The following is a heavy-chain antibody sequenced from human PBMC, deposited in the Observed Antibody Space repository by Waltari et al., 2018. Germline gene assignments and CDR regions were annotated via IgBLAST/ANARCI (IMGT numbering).Heavy chain of an antibody. D-gene: IGHD6-19*01. Sequence: EVQLVESGGGLVQPGGSLRLSCAASGFTFSSYRMNWVRQAPGKGLEWVSYISSSSSTIYYADSVKGRFTISRDNAKNSLYLQMNSLRAEDTAVYYCAREFPGSGWYYFDYWGQGTLVTVSS. V-gene: IGHV3-48*01. CDR1: GFTFSSYR. J-gene: IGHJ4*02. CDR3: AREFPGSGWYYFDY. CDR2: ISSSSSTI.